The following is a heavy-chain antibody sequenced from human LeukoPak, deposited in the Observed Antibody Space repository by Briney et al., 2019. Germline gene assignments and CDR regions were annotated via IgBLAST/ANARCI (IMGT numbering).Heavy chain of an antibody. CDR1: GYSISSGYY. V-gene: IGHV4-38-2*02. CDR2: IYHSGST. J-gene: IGHJ3*02. D-gene: IGHD3-22*01. Sequence: SETLSLTCTVSGYSISSGYYWGWIRQPPGKGLEWIGSIYHSGSTNYNPSLKSRVTISVDTSKNQFSLKLSSVTAADTAVYFCARGPYSYDSSGAFDIWGQGTMVTVSS. CDR3: ARGPYSYDSSGAFDI.